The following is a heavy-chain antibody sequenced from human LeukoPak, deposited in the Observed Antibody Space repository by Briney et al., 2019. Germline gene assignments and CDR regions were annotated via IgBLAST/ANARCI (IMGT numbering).Heavy chain of an antibody. CDR3: ARDRYCSSTSCYFGSTGWFDP. V-gene: IGHV4-4*07. J-gene: IGHJ5*02. CDR2: IYTSGST. D-gene: IGHD2-2*01. CDR1: GGSISSYY. Sequence: PSETLSLTCTVSGGSISSYYWSWIRQPAGKGLEWIGRIYTSGSTNYNPSLKSRVTMSVDTSKNQFSLKLSSVTAADTAVYYCARDRYCSSTSCYFGSTGWFDPWGQGTLVTVSS.